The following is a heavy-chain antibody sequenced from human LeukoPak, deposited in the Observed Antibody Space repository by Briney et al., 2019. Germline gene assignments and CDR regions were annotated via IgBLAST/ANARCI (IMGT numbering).Heavy chain of an antibody. V-gene: IGHV4-34*01. CDR2: INHSGST. D-gene: IGHD2-2*01. CDR3: ARGSSTSCFDV. J-gene: IGHJ6*04. Sequence: SETLSLTCTVYGGSFSGYYWSWIRQPPGKGLEWIGEINHSGSTNYNPSLKSRVTISVDTSKNQFSLKPSSVTAADTAVYYCARGSSTSCFDVWGKGTTVTVSS. CDR1: GGSFSGYY.